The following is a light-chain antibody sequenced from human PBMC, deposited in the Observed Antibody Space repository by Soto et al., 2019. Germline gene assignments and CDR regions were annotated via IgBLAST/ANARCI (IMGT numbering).Light chain of an antibody. Sequence: QSVLTQPASVSGSPGQSITISCTGTSSDVGGYNYVSWYQQHPGKAPKLMIYDVSNRPSGVSNRFSGSKSVNTASLTISGPQAEDEADYYCSSYTSSSTVVFGGGTKLTVL. V-gene: IGLV2-14*01. CDR1: SSDVGGYNY. CDR3: SSYTSSSTVV. J-gene: IGLJ2*01. CDR2: DVS.